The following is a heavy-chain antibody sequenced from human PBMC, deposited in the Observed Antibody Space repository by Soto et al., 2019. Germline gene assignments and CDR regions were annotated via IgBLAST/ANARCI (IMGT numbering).Heavy chain of an antibody. D-gene: IGHD6-19*01. J-gene: IGHJ4*02. CDR3: AHSVVAGLGYYFDY. CDR1: GFSLSTTRVA. CDR2: IYWDDDK. V-gene: IGHV2-5*02. Sequence: SGPTLVNATQTVRLTCTFSGFSLSTTRVAVGWIRQPPGKALEWLALIYWDDDKRYSPFLKSRLTITKDTSKNQVVLTMTNMDPVDTATYYCAHSVVAGLGYYFDYWGQGTLVTVSS.